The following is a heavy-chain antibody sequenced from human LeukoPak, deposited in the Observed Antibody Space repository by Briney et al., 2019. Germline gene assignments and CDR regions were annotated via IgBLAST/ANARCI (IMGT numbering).Heavy chain of an antibody. J-gene: IGHJ3*02. D-gene: IGHD4-11*01. CDR2: IYYSGST. CDR3: ARDSYLTTYAFDI. CDR1: GGSISGYH. Sequence: PSETLSLTCNVSGGSISGYHWSWIRQPPGKGLEWIGYIYYSGSTNYNPSLKSRVTISVDTSKNQFSLKLSSVTAADTAVYYCARDSYLTTYAFDIWGQGTMVTVSS. V-gene: IGHV4-59*01.